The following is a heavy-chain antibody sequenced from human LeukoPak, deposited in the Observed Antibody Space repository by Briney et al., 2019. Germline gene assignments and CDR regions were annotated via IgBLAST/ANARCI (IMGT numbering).Heavy chain of an antibody. Sequence: SETLSLTCTVSGVSISSYYWSWIRQPPGKGLEWIGYIYYSGSTNYNPSLKSRVTISVDTSKNQFSLKLSSVTAADTAVYYCARAYDSSGYYNWGQGTLVTVSS. D-gene: IGHD3-22*01. J-gene: IGHJ4*02. CDR2: IYYSGST. CDR1: GVSISSYY. CDR3: ARAYDSSGYYN. V-gene: IGHV4-59*01.